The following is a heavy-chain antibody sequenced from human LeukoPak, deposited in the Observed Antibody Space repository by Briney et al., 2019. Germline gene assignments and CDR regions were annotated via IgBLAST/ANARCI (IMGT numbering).Heavy chain of an antibody. CDR3: ARDPGYSYGP. Sequence: PSETLSLTCTVSGGSISSYYWSWIRQPPGKGLEWIGYIYYSGSTNYNPSLKSRVTISVDTSKNQFSLKLSSVTAADTAVYYCARDPGYSYGPWGQGTLVTVSS. CDR1: GGSISSYY. J-gene: IGHJ4*02. CDR2: IYYSGST. D-gene: IGHD5-18*01. V-gene: IGHV4-59*12.